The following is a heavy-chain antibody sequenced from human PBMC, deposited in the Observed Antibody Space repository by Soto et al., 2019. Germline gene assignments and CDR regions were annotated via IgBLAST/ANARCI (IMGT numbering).Heavy chain of an antibody. D-gene: IGHD3-9*01. Sequence: ASVKVPCKASGYTFTGYYMHWVRQAPGQGLEWMGWINPNSGGTNYAQKFQGWVTMTRDTSISTAYMELSRLRSDDTAVYYCARDRNDILTGYSQLDYWGQGTLVTVSS. CDR3: ARDRNDILTGYSQLDY. CDR1: GYTFTGYY. J-gene: IGHJ4*02. V-gene: IGHV1-2*04. CDR2: INPNSGGT.